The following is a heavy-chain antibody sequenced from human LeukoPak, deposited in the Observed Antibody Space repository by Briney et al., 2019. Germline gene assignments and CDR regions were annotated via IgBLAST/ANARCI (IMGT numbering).Heavy chain of an antibody. Sequence: PGKSLRLSCVASGFTLSSYGMHWVRQAPGKGLEWVAVIWYGGSTKYYADPVKGRFTISRDISKNTLYLQMTSLRAEDTAVYYCAREEDRSPEYRGQGTLVNVSP. CDR3: AREEDRSPEY. CDR2: IWYGGSTK. D-gene: IGHD3-22*01. CDR1: GFTLSSYG. V-gene: IGHV3-33*01. J-gene: IGHJ4*02.